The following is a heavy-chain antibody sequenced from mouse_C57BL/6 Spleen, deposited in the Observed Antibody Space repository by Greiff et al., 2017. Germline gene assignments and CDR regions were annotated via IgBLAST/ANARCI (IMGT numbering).Heavy chain of an antibody. J-gene: IGHJ2*01. CDR1: GFNIKDYY. Sequence: VQLQQSGAELVKPGASVKLSCTASGFNIKDYYMHWVKQRTEQGLEWIGRIDPEDGETKYAPKFKGKATITADTSSNTAYLQLSSLTSEDTAVYYCALNRDVYYFDYWGQGTTLTVSS. CDR3: ALNRDVYYFDY. CDR2: IDPEDGET. V-gene: IGHV14-2*01. D-gene: IGHD4-1*01.